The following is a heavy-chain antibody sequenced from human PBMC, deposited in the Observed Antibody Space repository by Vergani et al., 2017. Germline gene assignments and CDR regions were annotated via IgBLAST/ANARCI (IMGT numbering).Heavy chain of an antibody. V-gene: IGHV1-18*04. CDR3: ARDSASTCEGVIVIPPYFDY. J-gene: IGHJ4*02. D-gene: IGHD3-16*02. CDR2: ISAYNGNT. Sequence: QVQLVQSGAEVKKPGASVTVSCKASGYTFTSYGISWVRQAPGQGLEWMGWISAYNGNTNYAQKLQGRVTMTTDTSTSTAYVELRSLRSDDTAVYYCARDSASTCEGVIVIPPYFDYRRQGTLVAVTS. CDR1: GYTFTSYG.